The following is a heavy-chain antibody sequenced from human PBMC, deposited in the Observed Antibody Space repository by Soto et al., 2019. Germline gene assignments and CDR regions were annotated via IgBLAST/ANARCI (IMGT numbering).Heavy chain of an antibody. CDR1: GYSFAGYW. CDR3: ARQIYDSDSGPNFQYYFDS. J-gene: IGHJ4*02. CDR2: IDPSDSQT. Sequence: GEYLKISCKGSGYSFAGYWITWVRQKPGKGLEWMGRIDPSDSQTYYSPSFRGHVTISVTKSITTVFLQWSSLRASDTAMYYCARQIYDSDSGPNFQYYFDSWGQGTLVTVSS. D-gene: IGHD3-22*01. V-gene: IGHV5-10-1*01.